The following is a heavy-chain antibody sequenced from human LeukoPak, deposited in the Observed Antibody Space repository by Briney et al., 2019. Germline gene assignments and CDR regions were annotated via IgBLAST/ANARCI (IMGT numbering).Heavy chain of an antibody. V-gene: IGHV4-34*01. CDR3: ARTSIYYDSSGYRS. D-gene: IGHD3-22*01. CDR1: GGSFSGYQ. J-gene: IGHJ5*02. Sequence: SETLSLTCAVYGGSFSGYQWSWIRQPPGKGLEWIGEINHSGSTNYNPSLKSRGKISVDTSKNHFSLKLSSVTAADTAVYYCARTSIYYDSSGYRSWGQGTLVTVSS. CDR2: INHSGST.